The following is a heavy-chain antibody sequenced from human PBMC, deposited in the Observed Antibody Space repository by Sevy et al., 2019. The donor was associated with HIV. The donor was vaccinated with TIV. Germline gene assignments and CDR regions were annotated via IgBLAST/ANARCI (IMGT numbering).Heavy chain of an antibody. CDR2: ISGSGGST. CDR1: GFTFSTYA. V-gene: IGHV3-23*01. D-gene: IGHD1-26*01. J-gene: IGHJ4*02. Sequence: GGSLRLSCAASGFTFSTYAMSCVRQAPGKGLEWVSSISGSGGSTYYADSVKGRFTTSRDNSKNTLYLQMNSLRAEDTAVYYCAKHISGSYYDYWGQGTLVTVSS. CDR3: AKHISGSYYDY.